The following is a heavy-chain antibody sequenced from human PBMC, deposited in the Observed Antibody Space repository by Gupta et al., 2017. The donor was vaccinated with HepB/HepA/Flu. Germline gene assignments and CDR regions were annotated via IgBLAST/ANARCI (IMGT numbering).Heavy chain of an antibody. CDR2: KNRDGSNT. CDR3: ARDYWGPAY. D-gene: IGHD7-27*01. CDR1: GFTLSSTW. J-gene: IGHJ4*02. V-gene: IGHV3-74*01. Sequence: EVHLVESGGGLVQPGGSLRLSCAASGFTLSSTWMHWVRKAPGKGLVGVSRKNRDGSNTGYADSVKGRFTIARDNAKNTLDLKRNSLRAEDTAVYDCARDYWGPAYWGQGTLVTVSA.